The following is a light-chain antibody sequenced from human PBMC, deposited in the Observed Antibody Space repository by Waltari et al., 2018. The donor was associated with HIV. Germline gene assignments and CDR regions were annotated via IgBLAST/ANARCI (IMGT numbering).Light chain of an antibody. CDR1: SSNIVSRY. CDR3: AAWDDSLSAFYV. J-gene: IGLJ1*01. V-gene: IGLV1-47*01. CDR2: RNN. Sequence: QSVLTQPPSASGTPGQRVTISCSGSSSNIVSRYVYWYQQVPGTAPKLLIYRNNQRPSGVPDRFSGAKSGTSASLAISGLRSEDEADYYCAAWDDSLSAFYVFGTGTKVTVL.